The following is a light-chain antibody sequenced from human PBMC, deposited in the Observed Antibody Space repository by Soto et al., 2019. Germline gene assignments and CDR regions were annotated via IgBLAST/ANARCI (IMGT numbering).Light chain of an antibody. Sequence: IQLTQSPSSLSASVGDRVTVTCRASQGIGTYLVWYQQTSGKAPTVLIYASSTLQTGVPSRFSGSGSGTDFSLTISSLHPEDVATYYCQQVDSSPRTFGQGTKVDIK. CDR2: ASS. J-gene: IGKJ1*01. CDR1: QGIGTY. CDR3: QQVDSSPRT. V-gene: IGKV1-9*01.